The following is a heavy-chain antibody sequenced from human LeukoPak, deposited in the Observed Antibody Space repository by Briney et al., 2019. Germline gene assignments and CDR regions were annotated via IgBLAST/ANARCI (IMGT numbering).Heavy chain of an antibody. V-gene: IGHV3-7*01. CDR2: IKQDGSEK. CDR1: GFTFSSRDW. Sequence: PGGSLRLSCVASGFTFSSRDWMTWVRQAPGKGLEWVANIKQDGSEKYYVDSVKGRFTISRDNAKNSLYLQMNSLRAEDTAVYYCASSTYKAPFDYWGQGTLVTVSS. D-gene: IGHD2-2*01. CDR3: ASSTYKAPFDY. J-gene: IGHJ4*02.